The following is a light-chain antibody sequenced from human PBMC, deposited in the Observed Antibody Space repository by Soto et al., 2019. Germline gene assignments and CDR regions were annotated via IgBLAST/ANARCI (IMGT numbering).Light chain of an antibody. J-gene: IGLJ1*01. CDR3: LSYTGDSNYV. V-gene: IGLV2-14*01. CDR1: STDVGRYNY. CDR2: HDI. Sequence: QSVLTQPASVSGSPGQSITISCTGTSTDVGRYNYVSWYQQHPGKAPKPMVYHDINRPSWVSNRFSRSKSGITASLPISGLQAEYEADYSCLSYTGDSNYVFGTGTQLTVL.